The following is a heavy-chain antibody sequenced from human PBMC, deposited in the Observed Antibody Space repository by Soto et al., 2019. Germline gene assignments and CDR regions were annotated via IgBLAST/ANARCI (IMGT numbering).Heavy chain of an antibody. CDR1: GGSFSGYY. Sequence: SETLSLTCAVYGGSFSGYYWSWIRQPPGKGLEWIGEINHSGSTNYNPSLKSRVTISVDTSKNQFSLKLSSVTAADTAVYYCARDRKWSGYRPDAFDIWGRGTMVTVSS. J-gene: IGHJ3*02. D-gene: IGHD3-3*01. V-gene: IGHV4-34*09. CDR2: INHSGST. CDR3: ARDRKWSGYRPDAFDI.